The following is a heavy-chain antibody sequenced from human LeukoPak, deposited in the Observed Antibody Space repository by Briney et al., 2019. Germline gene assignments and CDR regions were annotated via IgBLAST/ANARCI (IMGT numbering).Heavy chain of an antibody. CDR2: ISGSGGST. J-gene: IGHJ6*03. V-gene: IGHV3-23*01. Sequence: PGGSLRLSCAASGFTFSNAWMSWVRQAPGKGLEWVSAISGSGGSTYYADSVKGRFTISRDNSKNTLYLQMNSLRAEDTAVYYCARDLVGKDYYYMDVWGKGTTVTVSS. CDR1: GFTFSNAW. CDR3: ARDLVGKDYYYMDV. D-gene: IGHD1-26*01.